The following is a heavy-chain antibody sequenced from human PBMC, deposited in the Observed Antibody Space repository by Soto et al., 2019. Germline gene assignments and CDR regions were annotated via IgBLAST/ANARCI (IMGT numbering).Heavy chain of an antibody. CDR1: GGSISSGDYY. V-gene: IGHV4-31*03. J-gene: IGHJ5*02. Sequence: SETLSLTCTVSGGSISSGDYYWSWIRQHPGTGLEWIGYIYYSGSTYYSPSLKSRVTISVDTSKNQFSLKLSSVTAADTAVYYCARWWSGSRQGFDPWGQGTLVT. D-gene: IGHD3-3*01. CDR2: IYYSGST. CDR3: ARWWSGSRQGFDP.